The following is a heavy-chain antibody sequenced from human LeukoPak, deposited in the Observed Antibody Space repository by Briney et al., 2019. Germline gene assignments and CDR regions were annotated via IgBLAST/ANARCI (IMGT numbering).Heavy chain of an antibody. CDR2: ISSSSSYI. CDR3: ARVVAVAGRAFDI. CDR1: GFTFSSYS. Sequence: KTGGSVRLFCAASGFTFSSYSMNWVRQAPGKGLEWVSSISSSSSYIYYADSVKGRFTISRDSAKNSLYLQMNSLRAEDTAVYYCARVVAVAGRAFDIWGQGTMVTVSS. V-gene: IGHV3-21*01. J-gene: IGHJ3*02. D-gene: IGHD6-19*01.